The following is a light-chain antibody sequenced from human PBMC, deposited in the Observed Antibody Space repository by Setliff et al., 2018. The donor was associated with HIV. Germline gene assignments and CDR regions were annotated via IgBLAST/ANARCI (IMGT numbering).Light chain of an antibody. CDR1: GRDLGGFNF. CDR2: EVT. V-gene: IGLV2-14*01. Sequence: QSVLAQPASVSGSPGQSVSISCTGSGRDLGGFNFVSWYRQYPGKAPQLIIYEVTNRPSGVSSRFSGSKSGNTASLTISGLQAEDEADYHCGSCTTSSPCAFGTGTKVTVL. CDR3: GSCTTSSPCA. J-gene: IGLJ1*01.